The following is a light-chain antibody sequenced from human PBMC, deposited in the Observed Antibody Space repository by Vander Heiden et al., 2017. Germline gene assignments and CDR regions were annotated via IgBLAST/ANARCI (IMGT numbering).Light chain of an antibody. CDR1: QSLRPTY. J-gene: IGKJ2*01. V-gene: IGKV3-20*01. Sequence: EIVLTQSPCTLSLSPVERATLSCRASQSLRPTYVGWYQQKPGQAPRLLIYGASSRDTGIPARFSGSGSGTDFTLTFSRLEPEDFAVYYCQQYGSSPYTFGQGTKLEIK. CDR3: QQYGSSPYT. CDR2: GAS.